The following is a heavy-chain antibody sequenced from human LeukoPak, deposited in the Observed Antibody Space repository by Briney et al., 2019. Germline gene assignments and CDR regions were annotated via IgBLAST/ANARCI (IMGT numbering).Heavy chain of an antibody. V-gene: IGHV4-39*07. CDR3: ARDSLYYDSSGYDGGSFDY. CDR1: GGSISSSSYY. CDR2: IYYSGST. Sequence: ASETLSLTCTVSGGSISSSSYYWGWIRQPPGKGLEWIGSIYYSGSTYYNPSLKSRVTISVDTSKNQFSLKLSSVTAADTAVYYCARDSLYYDSSGYDGGSFDYWGQGTLVTVSS. D-gene: IGHD3-22*01. J-gene: IGHJ4*02.